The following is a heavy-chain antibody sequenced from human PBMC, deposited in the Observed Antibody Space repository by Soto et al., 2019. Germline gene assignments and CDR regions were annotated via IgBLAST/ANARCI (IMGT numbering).Heavy chain of an antibody. D-gene: IGHD1-1*01. Sequence: QVQLVESGGGVVQPGTSLRLSCEASGFTFSSHVMHWVRQAPGKGLQWVAVIWNDGRNNQYADSVKGGFTISRDNSKNTRYLQMNSLRAEDTAVYYCAREVGYNWNGNRYDAFDMWGQGTMVTVSS. CDR1: GFTFSSHV. V-gene: IGHV3-33*01. J-gene: IGHJ3*02. CDR3: AREVGYNWNGNRYDAFDM. CDR2: IWNDGRNN.